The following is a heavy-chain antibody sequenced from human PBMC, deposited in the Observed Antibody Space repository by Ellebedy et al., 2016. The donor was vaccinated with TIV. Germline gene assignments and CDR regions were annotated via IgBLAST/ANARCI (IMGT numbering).Heavy chain of an antibody. CDR2: ISYDGTNK. CDR3: ARVGDIVPNYGMDV. CDR1: GFTFSSYA. V-gene: IGHV3-30-3*01. Sequence: GESLKISXAASGFTFSSYAMHWVRQAPGKGLEWVAVISYDGTNKHYADSVKGRLIISRDNSKNTLYLQMNSLRAEDTAVYHCARVGDIVPNYGMDVWGQGTTVTVSS. J-gene: IGHJ6*02. D-gene: IGHD2-15*01.